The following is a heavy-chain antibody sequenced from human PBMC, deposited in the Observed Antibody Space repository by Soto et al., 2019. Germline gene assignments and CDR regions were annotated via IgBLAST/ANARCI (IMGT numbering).Heavy chain of an antibody. CDR1: GFTFSDYY. J-gene: IGHJ4*02. CDR3: ARSGDNFNVLDY. Sequence: VGSLRLSCAASGFTFSDYYMSWVRQAPGRGLEWISYSSNSGTFARYATSVKGRFSISRDNANNSLYLEMNSLRVEDTAVYYCARSGDNFNVLDYWGQGTPVTVSS. CDR2: SSNSGTFA. V-gene: IGHV3-11*06. D-gene: IGHD1-1*01.